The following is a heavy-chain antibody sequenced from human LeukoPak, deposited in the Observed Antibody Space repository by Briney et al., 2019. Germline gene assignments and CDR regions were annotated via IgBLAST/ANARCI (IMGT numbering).Heavy chain of an antibody. D-gene: IGHD3-9*01. CDR1: GGSISSGDYY. Sequence: ASQTLSLTCTVSGGSISSGDYYWSWIRQPPGKGLEWIGYIYYSGSTYYNPSLKSRVTISVDTSKNQFSLKLSSVTAADTAVYYCAGYYILTGYAGGYWYFDLWGRGTLVTVSS. J-gene: IGHJ2*01. V-gene: IGHV4-30-4*01. CDR2: IYYSGST. CDR3: AGYYILTGYAGGYWYFDL.